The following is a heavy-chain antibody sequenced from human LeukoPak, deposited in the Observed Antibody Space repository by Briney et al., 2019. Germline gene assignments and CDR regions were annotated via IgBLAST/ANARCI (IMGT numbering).Heavy chain of an antibody. Sequence: QSGGSLRLSCAASGFTFSSYSMNWVRQAPGKGLEWVAFIRYDGSNKYYADSVKGRFTISRDNSKNTLYLQMNSLRAEDTAVYYCARVLDRGGYSLSVLRYWGQGTLVTVSS. J-gene: IGHJ4*02. CDR3: ARVLDRGGYSLSVLRY. CDR1: GFTFSSYS. D-gene: IGHD3-22*01. V-gene: IGHV3-30*02. CDR2: IRYDGSNK.